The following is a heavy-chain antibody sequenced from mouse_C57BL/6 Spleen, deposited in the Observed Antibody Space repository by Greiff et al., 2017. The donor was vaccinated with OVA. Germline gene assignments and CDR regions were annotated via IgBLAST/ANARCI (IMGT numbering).Heavy chain of an antibody. CDR2: IYPSDSET. V-gene: IGHV1-61*01. CDR1: GYTFTSYW. CDR3: AKMKPGWYFDV. Sequence: QVQLQQPGAELVRPGSSVKLSCKASGYTFTSYWMDWVKQRPGQGLEWIGNIYPSDSETHYNQKFKDKATLTVDKSSSTAYMQLSSLTSEDSSFYYCAKMKPGWYFDVWGTVTTVTVSS. D-gene: IGHD4-1*01. J-gene: IGHJ1*03.